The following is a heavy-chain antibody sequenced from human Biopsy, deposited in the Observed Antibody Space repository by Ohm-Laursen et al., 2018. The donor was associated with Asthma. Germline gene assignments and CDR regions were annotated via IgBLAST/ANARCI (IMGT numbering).Heavy chain of an antibody. CDR2: IDQSGYT. J-gene: IGHJ4*02. Sequence: SETLSLTCTVYGGYLTGHYWNWIRQPPGKGLEWIGEIDQSGYTNYNPSLKSRVTISADTSKNQFHLNLSSVTAADTAVYYCARHRGDSSGYYYDSFDYWGQGTLVTVSS. CDR1: GGYLTGHY. CDR3: ARHRGDSSGYYYDSFDY. D-gene: IGHD3-22*01. V-gene: IGHV4-34*01.